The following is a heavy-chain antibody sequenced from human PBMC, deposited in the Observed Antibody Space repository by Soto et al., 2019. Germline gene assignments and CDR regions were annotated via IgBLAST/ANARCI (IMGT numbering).Heavy chain of an antibody. Sequence: GGSPKISCKGSGYSFTSQWIGWVRQMPGKGPELMGIIHPSDSDTRYSPSFEGQVTISDDKSISTAYLQWSSLEASDTAMYYCARRTVTTYAFDIWGQGTMVTVSS. D-gene: IGHD4-17*01. J-gene: IGHJ3*02. CDR3: ARRTVTTYAFDI. CDR2: IHPSDSDT. CDR1: GYSFTSQW. V-gene: IGHV5-51*01.